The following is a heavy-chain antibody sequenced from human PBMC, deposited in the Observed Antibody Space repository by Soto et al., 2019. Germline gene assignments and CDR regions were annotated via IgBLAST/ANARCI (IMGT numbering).Heavy chain of an antibody. Sequence: GGSLRLSCAASGFTFSTYAMNWVRQAPGKGLEWVSVISGSGGSIYYVDSVKGRFTISRGNSKNTLYLQMNSLRADDTAIYYCAKATKGSLYYYYGMDVWGQGTTVTVSS. V-gene: IGHV3-23*01. J-gene: IGHJ6*02. CDR1: GFTFSTYA. CDR2: ISGSGGSI. CDR3: AKATKGSLYYYYGMDV.